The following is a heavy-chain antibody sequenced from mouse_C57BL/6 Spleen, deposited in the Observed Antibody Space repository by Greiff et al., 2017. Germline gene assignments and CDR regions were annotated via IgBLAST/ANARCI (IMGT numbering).Heavy chain of an antibody. CDR3: ARGGASFAY. Sequence: VQLQQSGAELVRPGASVKLSCKASGYTFTDYYINWVKQRPGQGLEWIARIYPGSGNTYYNEKFKGKATLTAEKSSSTAYMQLSSLPSEDSAVYFCARGGASFAYWGQGTLVTVSA. CDR2: IYPGSGNT. J-gene: IGHJ3*01. CDR1: GYTFTDYY. V-gene: IGHV1-76*01.